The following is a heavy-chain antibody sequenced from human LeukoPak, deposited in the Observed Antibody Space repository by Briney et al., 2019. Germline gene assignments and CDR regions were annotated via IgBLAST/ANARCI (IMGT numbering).Heavy chain of an antibody. J-gene: IGHJ4*02. V-gene: IGHV3-33*01. D-gene: IGHD6-19*01. Sequence: GGSLRLSCAASGFTFSSYGMRWVRQAPGKGLEWVAVIWYDGSKKYYADSVKGRFTISRDNSKNTLYLQMNSLRAEDTAVYYCAREGGAVAGNFDYWGQGTLVAVSS. CDR3: AREGGAVAGNFDY. CDR1: GFTFSSYG. CDR2: IWYDGSKK.